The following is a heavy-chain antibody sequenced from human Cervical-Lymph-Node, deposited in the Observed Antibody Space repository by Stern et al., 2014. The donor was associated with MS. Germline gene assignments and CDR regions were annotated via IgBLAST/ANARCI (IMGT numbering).Heavy chain of an antibody. V-gene: IGHV4-31*02. Sequence: QLQLQESGPGLVKPSQTLSLTCTVSGGSISSGGTYWIRHGPNPGQGLEWVRHIYYSGSTYSNPFHERRAMTSVDTYKSPFSPKLNSVTAADTAVYYCARGSGDWAHSWFDPGGQGTLVTFSS. J-gene: IGHJ5*02. D-gene: IGHD2-21*02. CDR2: IYYSGST. CDR1: GGSISSGGTY. CDR3: ARGSGDWAHSWFDP.